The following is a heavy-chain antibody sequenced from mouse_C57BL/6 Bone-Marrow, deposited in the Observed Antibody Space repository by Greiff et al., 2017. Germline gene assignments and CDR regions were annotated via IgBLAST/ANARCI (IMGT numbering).Heavy chain of an antibody. CDR2: IDPENGDT. CDR3: TTRYYAMDY. V-gene: IGHV14-4*01. CDR1: GFNIKDDY. Sequence: DVQLQESGAELVRPGASVKLSCTASGFNIKDDYMHWVKQRPEQGLAWIGWIDPENGDTEYASKFQGKATITADTSSNTAYLQLSSLTSEDTAVYYCTTRYYAMDYWGQGTSVTVSS. J-gene: IGHJ4*01.